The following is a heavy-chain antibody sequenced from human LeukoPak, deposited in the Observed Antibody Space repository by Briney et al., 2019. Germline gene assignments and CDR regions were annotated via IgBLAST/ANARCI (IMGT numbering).Heavy chain of an antibody. CDR1: GYSFTRNY. D-gene: IGHD3-22*01. Sequence: ASVKVSCKSSGYSFTRNYMHWVRQSPGQGLAWVGIINPSGDTTTYAQKFQGRVTMTRDTSTSTVYMELSSLRSEDTAVYYCASQYYYDSTGVFDYWGQGTLVTVSS. CDR3: ASQYYYDSTGVFDY. CDR2: INPSGDTT. J-gene: IGHJ4*02. V-gene: IGHV1-46*01.